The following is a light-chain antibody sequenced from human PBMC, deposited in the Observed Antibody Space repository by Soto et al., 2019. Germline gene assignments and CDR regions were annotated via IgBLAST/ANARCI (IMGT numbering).Light chain of an antibody. J-gene: IGKJ3*01. CDR3: QQRSNWPPKGT. CDR2: DAS. V-gene: IGKV3-11*01. Sequence: EIVLTQSPATLSLSPGERATLSCRASQSVSSYLAWYQQKPGQAPRLLIYDASNRATGIPARFSGSGSGTDFTLTISSQEPEDVAVYYCQQRSNWPPKGTFGAGTKVDIK. CDR1: QSVSSY.